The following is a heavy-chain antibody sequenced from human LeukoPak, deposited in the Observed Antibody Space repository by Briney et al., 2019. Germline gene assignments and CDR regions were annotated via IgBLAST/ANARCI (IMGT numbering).Heavy chain of an antibody. J-gene: IGHJ4*02. D-gene: IGHD6-19*01. CDR1: GGSISSSSYY. CDR3: ARHPQYYFDY. V-gene: IGHV4-39*01. CDR2: IYYSGST. Sequence: SETLSLTCTVSGGSISSSSYYWGWLRQPPGKGLEWRGSIYYSGSTYYNPSLKSRVTISVDTSKNQFSLNVSAVTAADTAVYYCARHPQYYFDYWGQGTLVTVSS.